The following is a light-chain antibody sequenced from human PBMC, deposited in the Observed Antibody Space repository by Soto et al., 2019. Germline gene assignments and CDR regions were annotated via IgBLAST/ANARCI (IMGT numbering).Light chain of an antibody. CDR1: SSDVGGYNY. J-gene: IGLJ1*01. CDR3: CSFTTSSTYV. V-gene: IGLV2-14*01. Sequence: QSALTQPASVSGSPGQSITISCTGTSSDVGGYNYVSWYQQYPGKAPKVMIYDVTNRPSGVSNRFSGSRSCNTASLTISGLQAEDEADYYCCSFTTSSTYVFGTGTKVTVL. CDR2: DVT.